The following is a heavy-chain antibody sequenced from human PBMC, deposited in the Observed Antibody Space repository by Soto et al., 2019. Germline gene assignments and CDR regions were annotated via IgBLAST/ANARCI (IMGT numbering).Heavy chain of an antibody. J-gene: IGHJ5*02. V-gene: IGHV4-31*03. CDR1: GGSISSGGYY. D-gene: IGHD5-18*01. CDR2: NYYSGST. CDR3: ANALRYSFLSAAWFDP. Sequence: QVQLQESGPGLVKPSQTLSLTCTVSGGSISSGGYYWSWIRQHPGKGLGWIGYNYYSGSTYYNPSLKSRVTISVDTSKNQFSLKLSSVTAADTAVDYWANALRYSFLSAAWFDPWGQGTLVTVSS.